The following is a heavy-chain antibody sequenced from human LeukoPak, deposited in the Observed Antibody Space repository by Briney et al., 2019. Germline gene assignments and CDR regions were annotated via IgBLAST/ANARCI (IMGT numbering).Heavy chain of an antibody. CDR3: ARGWSETTIYYFFMDV. D-gene: IGHD3-3*01. J-gene: IGHJ6*03. CDR1: GGSFSGYY. Sequence: SETLSLTCSVSGGSFSGYYWSWVRQPPGKGLQWIGEINHSGHTNYNPSLKSRVSISVDTSKNQFSLRLSSVTAADTALYFCARGWSETTIYYFFMDVWGQGTTVTVSS. V-gene: IGHV4-34*01. CDR2: INHSGHT.